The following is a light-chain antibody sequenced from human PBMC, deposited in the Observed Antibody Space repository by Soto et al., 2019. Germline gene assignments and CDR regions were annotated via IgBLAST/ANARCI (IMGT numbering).Light chain of an antibody. J-gene: IGKJ2*01. Sequence: AIQMTQSPSSLSASVGDRVTITCRASQDIKNDLGWYQQKPGRAPKLLMYSASTLHTEVPSRFSGSGSGSVFTLTISSLQPEAFATYYCLQDYSYPYTFGQGTKLEIK. CDR1: QDIKND. CDR2: SAS. V-gene: IGKV1-6*01. CDR3: LQDYSYPYT.